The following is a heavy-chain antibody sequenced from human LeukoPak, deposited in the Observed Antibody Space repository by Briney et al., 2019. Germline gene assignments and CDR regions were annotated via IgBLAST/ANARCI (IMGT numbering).Heavy chain of an antibody. CDR3: ARGRITMIVVVTHFDY. CDR2: IYHSGST. J-gene: IGHJ4*02. Sequence: SQTLSLTCTVSGVSISSGGYSWSWIRQPPGKGLEWIGYIYHSGSTYYNPSLKSRVTISVDRSKNQLSLKLSSVTAADTAVYYCARGRITMIVVVTHFDYWGQGTLVTVSS. CDR1: GVSISSGGYS. V-gene: IGHV4-30-2*01. D-gene: IGHD3-22*01.